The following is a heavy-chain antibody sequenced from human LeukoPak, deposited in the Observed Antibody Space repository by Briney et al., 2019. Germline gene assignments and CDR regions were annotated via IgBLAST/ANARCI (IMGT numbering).Heavy chain of an antibody. Sequence: GGSLRLSCAASGFTFSGYEMNWVRQAPGKGLEWVSYISRSGTIISYADSVRGRLTISRDNAKNSLYLQMNSLRAEDTAVYYCARAHNFYGGNSKGAFDIWGQGRMVIVSS. V-gene: IGHV3-48*03. J-gene: IGHJ3*02. CDR1: GFTFSGYE. CDR3: ARAHNFYGGNSKGAFDI. D-gene: IGHD4-23*01. CDR2: ISRSGTII.